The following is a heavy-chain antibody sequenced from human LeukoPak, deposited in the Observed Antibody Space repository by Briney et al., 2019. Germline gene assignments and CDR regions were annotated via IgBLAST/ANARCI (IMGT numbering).Heavy chain of an antibody. J-gene: IGHJ4*02. CDR2: INQDGSEK. CDR3: ARDGVRDGLYFDR. V-gene: IGHV3-7*01. CDR1: GFTFSSYW. Sequence: GGSLRLSCAASGFTFSSYWMNWVRQAPGKGLEWVASINQDGSEKYHLDSVKGRFTISRDNAKNSLYLQMNSLRDEDTAVYSCARDGVRDGLYFDRWGQGTLVTVSS. D-gene: IGHD5-24*01.